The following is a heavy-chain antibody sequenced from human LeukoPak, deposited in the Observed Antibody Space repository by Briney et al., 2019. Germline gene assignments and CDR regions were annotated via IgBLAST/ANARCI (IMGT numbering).Heavy chain of an antibody. CDR1: GGSFSGYY. Sequence: LSLTCAVYGGSFSGYYWSWIRQPPGKGLEWVSYISSSGSTIYYADSVKGRFTISRDNAKNSLYLQMNSLRAEDTAVYYCARVGYYDFWSGYLYYYYGMDVWGQGTTVTVSS. V-gene: IGHV3-11*01. D-gene: IGHD3-3*01. J-gene: IGHJ6*02. CDR3: ARVGYYDFWSGYLYYYYGMDV. CDR2: ISSSGSTI.